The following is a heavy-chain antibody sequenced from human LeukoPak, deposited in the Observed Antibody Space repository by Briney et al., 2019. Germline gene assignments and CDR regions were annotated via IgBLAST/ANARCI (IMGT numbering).Heavy chain of an antibody. Sequence: SETLSLTCTVSGGSISSSSYYWGWIRQPPGKGLEWIGGIYYSGSTYYNPSLKSRVTISVDTSKNQFSLKLSSVTAADTAVYYCARHENIVVVVAATGFDNWGQGTLVTVSS. J-gene: IGHJ4*02. D-gene: IGHD2-15*01. CDR3: ARHENIVVVVAATGFDN. V-gene: IGHV4-39*01. CDR1: GGSISSSSYY. CDR2: IYYSGST.